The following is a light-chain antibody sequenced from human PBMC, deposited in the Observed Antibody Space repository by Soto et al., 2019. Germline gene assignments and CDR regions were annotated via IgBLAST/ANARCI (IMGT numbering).Light chain of an antibody. Sequence: DIQLTQSPSSLSASVGDRVSITCRASQSISTHLNLYQQKAGKAHKLMISAASHLQGGIPSRFSGRGSGTVFTLTNYSLQLDDFATYFCQQSNSSPNFGGGNTVEIK. CDR3: QQSNSSPN. V-gene: IGKV1-39*01. J-gene: IGKJ4*01. CDR1: QSISTH. CDR2: AAS.